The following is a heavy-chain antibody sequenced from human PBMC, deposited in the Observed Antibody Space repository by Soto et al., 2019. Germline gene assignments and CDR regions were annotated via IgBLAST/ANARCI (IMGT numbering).Heavy chain of an antibody. J-gene: IGHJ5*02. CDR3: ARAERFPRSWFDT. D-gene: IGHD3-10*01. CDR1: GGSFRNYY. V-gene: IGHV4-34*01. Sequence: SETLSLTCGVYGGSFRNYYWIWVRQPPGKGLEWIGEVNHSGEATYNPSLQSRITISLDTSNSQFSLKLTSVAAADTAMYLCARAERFPRSWFDTWGQGTQVTVSS. CDR2: VNHSGEA.